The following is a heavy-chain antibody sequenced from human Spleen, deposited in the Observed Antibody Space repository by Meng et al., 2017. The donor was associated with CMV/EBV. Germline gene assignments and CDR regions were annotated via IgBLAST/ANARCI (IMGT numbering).Heavy chain of an antibody. CDR1: GFTFSSYG. V-gene: IGHV3-33*03. CDR2: IWYDGSNK. J-gene: IGHJ4*02. CDR3: ATIAGPPS. Sequence: GESLKISCAASGFTFSSYGMHWVRQAPGKGLEWVAVIWYDGSNKYYADSVKGRFTISRDNSRNTLYLQMNSLRADDTANYYCATIAGPPSRGQGTLVTVSS.